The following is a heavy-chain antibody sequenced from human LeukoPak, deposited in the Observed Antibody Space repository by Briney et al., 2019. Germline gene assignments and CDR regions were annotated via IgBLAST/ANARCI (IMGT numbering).Heavy chain of an antibody. CDR1: GYSISSGYY. V-gene: IGHV4-38-2*01. D-gene: IGHD3-22*01. CDR2: IYHSGST. CDR3: AKNAYDSSGYHPDY. Sequence: SETLSLTCAVSGYSISSGYYWGWIRQPPGKGLEWIGSIYHSGSTYYNPSLKSRVTISVDTSKNQFSLKLSSVTAADTAVYYCAKNAYDSSGYHPDYWGQRTLVTVSS. J-gene: IGHJ4*02.